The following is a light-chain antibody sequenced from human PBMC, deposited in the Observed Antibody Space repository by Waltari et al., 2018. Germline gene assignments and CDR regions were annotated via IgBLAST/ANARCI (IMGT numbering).Light chain of an antibody. V-gene: IGLV7-43*01. Sequence: QTVVTQEPSLTVSPGGTVTLTCASTAGPVTSNNFPNWFQQKPGQPPRALNYSTVDRHSWTPARLSGALLGGKAALTLSGVRPEDEADYYCQLYYGGTLVFGGGTKVTVL. J-gene: IGLJ3*02. CDR1: AGPVTSNNF. CDR3: QLYYGGTLV. CDR2: STV.